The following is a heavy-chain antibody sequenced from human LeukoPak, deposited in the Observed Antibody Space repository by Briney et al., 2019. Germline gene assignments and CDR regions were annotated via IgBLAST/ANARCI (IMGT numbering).Heavy chain of an antibody. CDR3: AAGSRDGYNKKYNWFDP. V-gene: IGHV1-69*05. Sequence: SVKVSCKASGGTFSSYGITWVRQAPGQGLECMGGIIPILGTANYAQKFQGRVTITTDESTSTDYMELSSLRSEDTAVHYCAAGSRDGYNKKYNWFDPWGQGTLVTVSS. CDR1: GGTFSSYG. J-gene: IGHJ5*02. D-gene: IGHD5-24*01. CDR2: IIPILGTA.